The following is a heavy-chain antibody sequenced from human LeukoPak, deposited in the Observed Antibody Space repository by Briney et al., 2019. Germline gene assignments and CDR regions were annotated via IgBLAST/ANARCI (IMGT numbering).Heavy chain of an antibody. CDR1: GFTFSGNW. CDR2: IDQDGSGK. D-gene: IGHD3-22*01. CDR3: ARDAKYYHDSSGYY. J-gene: IGHJ4*02. Sequence: GGSLRLSCAASGFTFSGNWMSWVRQAPGKGLEWLANIDQDGSGKYYLDSVKGRFTISRDNAKNSLYLQMNSLRAEDTAVKYCARDAKYYHDSSGYYWGQGTLVTVSS. V-gene: IGHV3-7*01.